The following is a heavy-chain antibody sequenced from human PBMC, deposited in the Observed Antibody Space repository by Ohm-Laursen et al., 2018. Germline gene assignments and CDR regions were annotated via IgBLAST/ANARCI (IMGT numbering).Heavy chain of an antibody. J-gene: IGHJ3*02. CDR1: GTTFSSYA. CDR3: AKVYYCSGGSCYSWELTNGFDI. D-gene: IGHD2-15*01. V-gene: IGHV3-23*01. Sequence: GSLRLSCTASGTTFSSYAMNWVRQAPGKGLEWVSGISGSGGSTDYADSVKGRFTISRDNSKNTLYLQMNILRAGDTAVYYCAKVYYCSGGSCYSWELTNGFDIWGQGTMVTVSS. CDR2: ISGSGGST.